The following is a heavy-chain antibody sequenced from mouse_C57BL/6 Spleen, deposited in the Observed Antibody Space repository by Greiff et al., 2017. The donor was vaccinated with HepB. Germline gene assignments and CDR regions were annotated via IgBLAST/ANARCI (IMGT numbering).Heavy chain of an antibody. Sequence: QVQLQQPGAELVKPGASVKLSCKASGYTFTSYWMHWVKQRPGQGLEWIGMIHPNSGSTNYNEKFKSKATLTVDKSSSTAYMQLSSLTSEDSAVYYCGRRGGLGAMDYWGQGTSVTVSS. D-gene: IGHD2-2*01. CDR3: GRRGGLGAMDY. CDR2: IHPNSGST. J-gene: IGHJ4*01. V-gene: IGHV1-64*01. CDR1: GYTFTSYW.